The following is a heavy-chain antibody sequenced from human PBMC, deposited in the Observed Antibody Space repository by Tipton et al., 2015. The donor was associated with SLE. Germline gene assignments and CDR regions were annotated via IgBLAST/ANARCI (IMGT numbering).Heavy chain of an antibody. D-gene: IGHD2-2*02. CDR1: GGSISNYY. J-gene: IGHJ1*01. V-gene: IGHV4-59*01. CDR2: IYYSGNT. CDR3: ARGFLYDGFQV. Sequence: TLSLTCTVSGGSISNYYWSWIRQPPGKGLEWIGYIYYSGNTNYNPSLKSRVTISVDTSKSQFSLQLTSVTAADTAVYYCARGFLYDGFQVWGQGTLVTVSS.